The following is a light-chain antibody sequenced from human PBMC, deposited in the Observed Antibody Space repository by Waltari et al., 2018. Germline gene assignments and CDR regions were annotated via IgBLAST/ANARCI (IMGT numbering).Light chain of an antibody. CDR1: NGYIATNY. V-gene: IGLV6-57*02. Sequence: NLILTQPHSMSESPGKTVTISCTGSNGYIATNYVQWYQQRPGSAPTTVISSDDQRPSGVPDRFSGSIDSASNSASLTISGLTTEDEADYYCQSYDSTTVIFGGGTKLTVL. J-gene: IGLJ2*01. CDR3: QSYDSTTVI. CDR2: SDD.